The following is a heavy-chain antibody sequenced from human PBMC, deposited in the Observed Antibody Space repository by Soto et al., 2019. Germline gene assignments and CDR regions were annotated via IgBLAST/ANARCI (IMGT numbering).Heavy chain of an antibody. CDR1: GYTFAAYY. J-gene: IGHJ4*02. V-gene: IGHV1-2*02. Sequence: LVQSGAEVKKPGSSVKISCKPSGYTFAAYYIHWIRQAPGQGLEWMGWINPTSGGTVYAQNFQDRVTMTRDTSISTAYMELRRLNSDDTAVYYCARDPDYGDYWGYFFDSWGQGTPVTVSS. CDR3: ARDPDYGDYWGYFFDS. D-gene: IGHD4-17*01. CDR2: INPTSGGT.